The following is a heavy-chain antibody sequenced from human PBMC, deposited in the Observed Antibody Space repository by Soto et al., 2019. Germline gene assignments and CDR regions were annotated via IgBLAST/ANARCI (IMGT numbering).Heavy chain of an antibody. V-gene: IGHV4-4*02. Sequence: QVQLQESGPGLVKPSGTLSLTCAVSGGSISSSSWWTWVRQSPGKGLEWIGEIFESGATNYNPSLKSRLTMSVDKSKNQFSLNLSSLTAADTAVYFCTTSHAGELNNWGHGTLVTVSS. CDR1: GGSISSSSW. D-gene: IGHD1-7*01. CDR3: TTSHAGELNN. J-gene: IGHJ4*01. CDR2: IFESGAT.